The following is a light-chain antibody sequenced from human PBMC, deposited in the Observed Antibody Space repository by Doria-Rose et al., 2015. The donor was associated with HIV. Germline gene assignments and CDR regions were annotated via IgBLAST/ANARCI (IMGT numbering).Light chain of an antibody. Sequence: DIRVTQSPESLGMSLGERATLNCKSNQSLLYTSKNYLAWYQQKPGQPPKLLIYWASTRQSAVPARFSGSGPGTDFTLTISSLEAEDVAVYYCQQYYGTPSFGPGTTVDIK. V-gene: IGKV4-1*01. CDR1: QSLLYTSKNY. J-gene: IGKJ3*01. CDR2: WAS. CDR3: QQYYGTPS.